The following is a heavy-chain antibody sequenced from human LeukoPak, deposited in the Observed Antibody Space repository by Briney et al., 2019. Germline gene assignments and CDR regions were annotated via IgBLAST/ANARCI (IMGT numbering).Heavy chain of an antibody. CDR1: GGSFSSYY. D-gene: IGHD3-9*01. Sequence: SETLSLTCTVSGGSFSSYYWSWIRQPPGKGLEWIGYIYYSGSTNYSPSLKSRVTISVDTSKNQFSLKLSSVTAADTAVYYCASSYYDILTGYSYNWFDPWGQGTLVTVSS. CDR2: IYYSGST. CDR3: ASSYYDILTGYSYNWFDP. V-gene: IGHV4-59*01. J-gene: IGHJ5*02.